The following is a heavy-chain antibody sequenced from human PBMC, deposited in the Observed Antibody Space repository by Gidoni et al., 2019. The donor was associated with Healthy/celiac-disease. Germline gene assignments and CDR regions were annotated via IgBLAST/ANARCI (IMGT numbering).Heavy chain of an antibody. Sequence: QVQLVESGGGVVQPGRSLRLSCAASGFTFSSYAMHWVRQAPGKGLEWVAVISYDGSNKYYADSVKGRFTISRDNSKNTLYLQMNSLRAEDTAVYYCARERSHSTSFDYWGQGTLVTVSS. J-gene: IGHJ4*02. D-gene: IGHD3-16*01. CDR1: GFTFSSYA. CDR2: ISYDGSNK. CDR3: ARERSHSTSFDY. V-gene: IGHV3-30-3*01.